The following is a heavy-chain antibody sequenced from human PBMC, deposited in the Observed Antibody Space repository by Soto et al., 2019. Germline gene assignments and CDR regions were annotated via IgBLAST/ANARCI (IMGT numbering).Heavy chain of an antibody. CDR3: ARVLGGYYYYMDV. Sequence: SETLSLTCAVYGGSFSGYYWSWIRQPPGKGLEWIGEINHSGSTNYNPSLKSRVTISVDTSKNQFSLKLSSVTAADTAVYYCARVLGGYYYYMDVWGKGTTVTV. CDR2: INHSGST. D-gene: IGHD3-16*01. V-gene: IGHV4-34*01. CDR1: GGSFSGYY. J-gene: IGHJ6*03.